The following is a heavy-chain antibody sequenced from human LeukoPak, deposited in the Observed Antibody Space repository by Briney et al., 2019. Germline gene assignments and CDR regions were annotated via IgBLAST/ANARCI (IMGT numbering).Heavy chain of an antibody. V-gene: IGHV3-23*01. D-gene: IGHD5-18*01. J-gene: IGHJ4*02. Sequence: GGSLRLSCAASGFTFSSYAMSWVRQAPGKGLEWVSAISGSGGSTYYAHSVKGRFTISRDNSRNTLYLQMNSLRAEDTAVYYCAKYRYSYGYGGYWGQGTLVTVSS. CDR2: ISGSGGST. CDR1: GFTFSSYA. CDR3: AKYRYSYGYGGY.